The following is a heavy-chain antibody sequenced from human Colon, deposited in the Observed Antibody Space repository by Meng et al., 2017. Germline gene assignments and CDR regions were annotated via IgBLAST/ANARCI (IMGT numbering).Heavy chain of an antibody. CDR1: GGTFSGYY. CDR3: ARGLFSRLRSLWFDP. D-gene: IGHD2/OR15-2a*01. CDR2: INHSGTT. J-gene: IGHJ5*02. Sequence: QAQLHQGGARMWEPSETLSVHCAVYGGTFSGYYWSWIRQPPGKGLEWIGEINHSGTTNFNPSLESRVTISIDTSKNQISLNVTSLTAADTAVYYCARGLFSRLRSLWFDPWGQGTLVTVSS. V-gene: IGHV4-34*01.